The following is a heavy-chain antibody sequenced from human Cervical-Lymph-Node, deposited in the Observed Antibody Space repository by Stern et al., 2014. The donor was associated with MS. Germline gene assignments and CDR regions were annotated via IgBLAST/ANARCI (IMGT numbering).Heavy chain of an antibody. D-gene: IGHD2-21*01. CDR3: ARDPAVLIQGSYYGMDV. J-gene: IGHJ6*02. CDR2: ITPLFGTT. CDR1: GGSFSTFA. Sequence: QVQLVQSGAEVKKPGSSVKVSCKPSGGSFSTFAITWVRQAPGQGLEWMAGITPLFGTTNFAHKFQGRVTLTADTSTNTVYMELSSLRSDDTAVYYCARDPAVLIQGSYYGMDVWGQGTTVIVS. V-gene: IGHV1-69*06.